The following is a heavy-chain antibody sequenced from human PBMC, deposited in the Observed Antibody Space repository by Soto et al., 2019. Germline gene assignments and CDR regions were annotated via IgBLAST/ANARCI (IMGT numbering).Heavy chain of an antibody. Sequence: GGSLRLACVGSGFRFSDYPLNWVRQAPGQGLEWVANINRRGTSTNYVDSVKGRFTMSRENAKNSLYLQMNNLRDADTAVYYCARESADAVTAAWSLDLWGRGTLVTVSS. D-gene: IGHD2-21*02. V-gene: IGHV3-7*01. J-gene: IGHJ2*01. CDR3: ARESADAVTAAWSLDL. CDR2: INRRGTST. CDR1: GFRFSDYP.